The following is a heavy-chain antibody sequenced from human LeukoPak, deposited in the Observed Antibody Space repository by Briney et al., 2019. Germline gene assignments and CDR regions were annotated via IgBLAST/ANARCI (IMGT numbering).Heavy chain of an antibody. CDR3: ARDSEGFDSSSWYRTKYYYYHYYMDV. J-gene: IGHJ6*03. CDR1: GGTFSSYA. D-gene: IGHD6-13*01. Sequence: ASVKVSCKASGGTFSSYAISWVRQAPGQGLEWMGGIIPIFGTANYAQKFQGRVTITTDESTSTAYMELSSLRSEDTAVYYCARDSEGFDSSSWYRTKYYYYHYYMDVWGKGTTVTVSS. V-gene: IGHV1-69*05. CDR2: IIPIFGTA.